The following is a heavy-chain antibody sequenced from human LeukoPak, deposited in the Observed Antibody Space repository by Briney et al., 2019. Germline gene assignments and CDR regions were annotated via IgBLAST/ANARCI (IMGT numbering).Heavy chain of an antibody. D-gene: IGHD3-3*01. J-gene: IGHJ4*02. V-gene: IGHV4-39*01. CDR1: GGSISSSSYY. Sequence: PSETLSLTCTVSGGSISSSSYYWGWIRQPPGKGLEWIGSIYYSGSTYYNPSLESRVTISVDTSKNQFSLKLSSVTAADTAVYYCARHDYDFWSGYYPRGGYFDYWGQGTLVTVSS. CDR2: IYYSGST. CDR3: ARHDYDFWSGYYPRGGYFDY.